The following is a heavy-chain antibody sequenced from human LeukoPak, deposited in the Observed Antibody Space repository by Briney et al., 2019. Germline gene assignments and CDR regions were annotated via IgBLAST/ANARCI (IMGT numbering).Heavy chain of an antibody. CDR1: GFTFSRYT. J-gene: IGHJ4*02. Sequence: GGSLRLSCAASGFTFSRYTMSWVRQAPGKGLEWVSGSGRDGATYYVDSVKGRFIISRDDSKNTVYLQMNSLRADDTAVYYCAKGPVSAIVGATTLDYWGQGTLVTVSS. D-gene: IGHD1-26*01. CDR3: AKGPVSAIVGATTLDY. V-gene: IGHV3-23*01. CDR2: SGRDGAT.